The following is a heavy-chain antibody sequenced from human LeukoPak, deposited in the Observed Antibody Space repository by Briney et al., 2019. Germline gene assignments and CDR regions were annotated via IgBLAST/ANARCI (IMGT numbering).Heavy chain of an antibody. V-gene: IGHV3-23*01. CDR3: AKLGYPIPHFDY. CDR2: ISGSGGRT. D-gene: IGHD5-18*01. Sequence: QTGGSLRLYCAASGFTFRNYGMSWVRQAPGKGLEGVSLISGSGGRTSYADSVKGRFTISRDNSKNTLYLQMNSLRAEDTAVYYCAKLGYPIPHFDYWGQGTLVTVSS. J-gene: IGHJ4*02. CDR1: GFTFRNYG.